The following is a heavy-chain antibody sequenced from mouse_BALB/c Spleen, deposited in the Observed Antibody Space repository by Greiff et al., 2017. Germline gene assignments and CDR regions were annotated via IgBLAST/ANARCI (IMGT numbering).Heavy chain of an antibody. CDR2: ISYSGST. J-gene: IGHJ4*01. D-gene: IGHD2-3*01. CDR1: GDSITSGY. CDR3: ARSGYYVGAMDY. Sequence: EVKVVESGPSLVKPSQTLSLTCSVTGDSITSGYWNWIRKFPGNKLEYMGYISYSGSTYYNPSLKSRISITRDTSKNQYYLQLNSVTTEDTATYYCARSGYYVGAMDYWGQGTSVTVSA. V-gene: IGHV3-8*02.